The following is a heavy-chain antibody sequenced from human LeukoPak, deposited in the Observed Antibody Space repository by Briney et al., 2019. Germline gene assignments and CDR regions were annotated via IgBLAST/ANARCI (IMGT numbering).Heavy chain of an antibody. CDR2: IIPILGIA. CDR1: GGTFGSYA. CDR3: ARDSGDDTSGYYYDY. Sequence: SVKVSCKASGGTFGSYAISWVRQAPGQGLEWMGRIIPILGIANYAQKFQGRVTITADKSTSTAYMELSSLRSEDTAVYYCARDSGDDTSGYYYDYWGQGTLVTVSS. V-gene: IGHV1-69*04. J-gene: IGHJ4*02. D-gene: IGHD3-22*01.